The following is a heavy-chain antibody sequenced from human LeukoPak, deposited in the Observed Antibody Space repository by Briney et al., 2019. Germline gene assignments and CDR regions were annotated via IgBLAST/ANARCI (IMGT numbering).Heavy chain of an antibody. D-gene: IGHD3-22*01. J-gene: IGHJ3*02. CDR2: IYPGDTDT. Sequence: PGESLKISCKGSGYSFTSYWIGWVRQMPGKGLEWMGIIYPGDTDTRYSPSFQGQVTISADKSISTAYLQWSSLKDSDTAMYYCARRAYYYDSSGYYSDPDAFDIWGQGTMVTVSS. CDR3: ARRAYYYDSSGYYSDPDAFDI. V-gene: IGHV5-51*01. CDR1: GYSFTSYW.